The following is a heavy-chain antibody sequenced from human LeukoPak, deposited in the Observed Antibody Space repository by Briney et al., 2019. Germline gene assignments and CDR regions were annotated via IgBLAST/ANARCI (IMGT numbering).Heavy chain of an antibody. CDR3: ARGGSYYYGMDV. Sequence: SETLSLTCTASGGSINSYYWSWIRQPPGKGLEWIGYIYYSGSTNYNPSLKSRVTISVDTSKNQFSLKLSSVTAADTAVYYCARGGSYYYGMDVWGQGTTVTVSS. V-gene: IGHV4-59*08. CDR2: IYYSGST. CDR1: GGSINSYY. J-gene: IGHJ6*02.